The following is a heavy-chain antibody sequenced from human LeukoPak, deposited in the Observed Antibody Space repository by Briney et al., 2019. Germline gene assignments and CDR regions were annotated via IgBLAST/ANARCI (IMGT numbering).Heavy chain of an antibody. D-gene: IGHD3-10*01. V-gene: IGHV4-59*08. Sequence: SGALSLTCTVSGGSISSYYWSWIRQPPGKGLEWIGYIYYSGSTNYNPSLKSRVTISVDTSKNQFSLKLSSVTAADTAVYYCARIPTYYYGSGSLRSPEDYWGQGTLVTVSS. CDR3: ARIPTYYYGSGSLRSPEDY. CDR1: GGSISSYY. CDR2: IYYSGST. J-gene: IGHJ4*02.